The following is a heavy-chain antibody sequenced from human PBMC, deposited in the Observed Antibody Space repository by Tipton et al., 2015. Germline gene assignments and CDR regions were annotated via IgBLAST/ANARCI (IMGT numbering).Heavy chain of an antibody. V-gene: IGHV4-61*01. D-gene: IGHD5-24*01. CDR2: ISYTETS. Sequence: GLVKPSETLSLTCDVSSYSISSGYYWGWIRQPPGKGLEWIGYISYTETSHYNPSLKSRVTISTDTSKNQFSLKLSSVTAADTAVYYCARDLEHGMDVWGQGTTVTVSS. J-gene: IGHJ6*02. CDR3: ARDLEHGMDV. CDR1: SYSISSGYY.